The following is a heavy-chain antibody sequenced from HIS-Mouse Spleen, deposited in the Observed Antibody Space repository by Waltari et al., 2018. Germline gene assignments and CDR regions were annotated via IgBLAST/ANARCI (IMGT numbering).Heavy chain of an antibody. CDR3: AKASSGWLDY. CDR1: GFTFSSYG. J-gene: IGHJ4*02. Sequence: QVQLVESGGGVVQRGRSVRLSCEASGFTFSSYGMHWVRRAPGKGLEWVAVISYDGSNKYYADSVKGRFTISRDNSKNTMYLQMNSLRAEDTAVYYCAKASSGWLDYWGQGTLVTVSS. D-gene: IGHD6-19*01. V-gene: IGHV3-30*18. CDR2: ISYDGSNK.